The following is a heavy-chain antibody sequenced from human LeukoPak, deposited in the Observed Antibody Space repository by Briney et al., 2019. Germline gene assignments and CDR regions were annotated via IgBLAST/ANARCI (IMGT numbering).Heavy chain of an antibody. CDR2: ISAYNGNT. Sequence: XXSVKVSCKASGYTFTSYGISWVRQAPGQGLEWMGWISAYNGNTNYAQKLQGRVTMTTDTSTSTAYMELRSLRSDDTAVYYCARYNYGDYIDAFDIWGQGTMVTVSS. J-gene: IGHJ3*02. CDR3: ARYNYGDYIDAFDI. D-gene: IGHD4-17*01. CDR1: GYTFTSYG. V-gene: IGHV1-18*01.